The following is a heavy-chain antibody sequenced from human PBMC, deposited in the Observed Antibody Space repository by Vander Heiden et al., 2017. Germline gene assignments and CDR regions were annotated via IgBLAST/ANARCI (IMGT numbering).Heavy chain of an antibody. CDR3: AKDTYYYDSSGYQYFQH. Sequence: EVQLLESGGGLVQPGGSLRLSCAASGFTFSSYATSWVRQAPGKGLEWVSAISGSGGSTYYADSVKGRFTISRDNSKNTLYLQMNSLRAEDTAVYYCAKDTYYYDSSGYQYFQHWGQGTLVTVSS. V-gene: IGHV3-23*01. CDR2: ISGSGGST. D-gene: IGHD3-22*01. CDR1: GFTFSSYA. J-gene: IGHJ1*01.